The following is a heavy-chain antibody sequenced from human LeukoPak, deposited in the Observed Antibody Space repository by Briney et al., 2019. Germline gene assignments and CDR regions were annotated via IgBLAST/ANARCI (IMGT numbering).Heavy chain of an antibody. Sequence: PGGSLRLSCAASGFTFSSYSMNWVRQAPGKGLVWVSRINSDGSSTSYADSVKGRFTISRDNAKNTLYLQMNSLRAEDTAVYYCARARPGIAAAADYWGQGTLVTVSS. CDR2: INSDGSST. D-gene: IGHD6-13*01. J-gene: IGHJ4*02. V-gene: IGHV3-74*01. CDR3: ARARPGIAAAADY. CDR1: GFTFSSYS.